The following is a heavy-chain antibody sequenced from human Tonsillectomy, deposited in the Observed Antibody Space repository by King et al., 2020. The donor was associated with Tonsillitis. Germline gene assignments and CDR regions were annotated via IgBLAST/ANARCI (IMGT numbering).Heavy chain of an antibody. Sequence: QLVQSGGGLVKPGGSLRLSCAASGFTFSSYSMNWVRQAPGKGLEWVSSISSRSTYIYYGDSVKGRFTISRDNAKNSLYLQMSRLRAEDTAVYYCARISMVRGSPDYFYYMDVWGKGTTVTVSS. J-gene: IGHJ6*03. D-gene: IGHD3-10*01. CDR3: ARISMVRGSPDYFYYMDV. CDR1: GFTFSSYS. V-gene: IGHV3-21*01. CDR2: ISSRSTYI.